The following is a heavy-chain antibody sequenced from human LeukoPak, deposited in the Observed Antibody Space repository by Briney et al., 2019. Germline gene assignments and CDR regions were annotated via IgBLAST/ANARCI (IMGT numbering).Heavy chain of an antibody. Sequence: GGSLRLSCAASGFSFSDYWRNWVRQAPGKGLEWVANMKEDGSEKYCVDCVKGRFTISRDNAKNSLYLQMNSLRAEDTAVYYCARGPNYSSRSDFFDFWGQGTLVAVSS. CDR1: GFSFSDYW. V-gene: IGHV3-7*03. D-gene: IGHD3-10*01. CDR3: ARGPNYSSRSDFFDF. CDR2: MKEDGSEK. J-gene: IGHJ4*02.